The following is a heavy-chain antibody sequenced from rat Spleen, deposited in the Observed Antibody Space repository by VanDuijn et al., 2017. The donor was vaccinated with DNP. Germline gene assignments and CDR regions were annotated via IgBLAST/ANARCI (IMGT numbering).Heavy chain of an antibody. Sequence: QVQLKESGPGLMQPSQALSLTCTVSGFSLSDYHVHWVRQSPGKGLEWMAVIWSGGNTDYDSTLKSRLSVSRDTSKRQVLLKVKSLKTEDAGMYYCTRKGTMGYFDYWGQGVMVTVSS. CDR1: GFSLSDYH. J-gene: IGHJ2*01. CDR3: TRKGTMGYFDY. V-gene: IGHV2S13*01. CDR2: IWSGGNT. D-gene: IGHD1-3*01.